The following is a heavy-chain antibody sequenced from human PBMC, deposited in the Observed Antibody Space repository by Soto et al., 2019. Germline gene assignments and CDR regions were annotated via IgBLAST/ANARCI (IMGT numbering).Heavy chain of an antibody. V-gene: IGHV3-23*01. J-gene: IGHJ4*02. Sequence: GGSLRLSCEASGFTFSNYAMSWVRQAPGKGLEWVSAISGSGGSTYYADSVKGRFTISRDNSKNTLYLQMNSLRAEDTAVYYSAKDKSRGSCCADYWGQGTLVTVSS. CDR2: ISGSGGST. CDR3: AKDKSRGSCCADY. CDR1: GFTFSNYA. D-gene: IGHD2-15*01.